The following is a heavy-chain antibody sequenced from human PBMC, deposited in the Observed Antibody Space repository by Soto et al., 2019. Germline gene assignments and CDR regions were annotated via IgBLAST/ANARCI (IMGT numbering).Heavy chain of an antibody. CDR1: SGSISVTNAF. V-gene: IGHV4-39*01. Sequence: PSETLSLTCTVSSGSISVTNAFWGWVRQPPGKGLEWIGNVDYSGTAYFSPSLATRVTFHVDTSKNQFSLTLYSVTAADTAVYYCARITGRHLDHWGQGILVTVSS. CDR3: ARITGRHLDH. CDR2: VDYSGTA. J-gene: IGHJ4*02. D-gene: IGHD1-20*01.